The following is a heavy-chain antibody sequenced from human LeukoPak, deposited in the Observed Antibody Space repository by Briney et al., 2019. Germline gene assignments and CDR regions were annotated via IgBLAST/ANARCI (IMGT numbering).Heavy chain of an antibody. CDR3: ARQSTIAAARIDP. CDR1: GGSISDSNYY. J-gene: IGHJ5*02. D-gene: IGHD6-25*01. Sequence: SETLFLTCTVSGGSISDSNYYWGWIRQPPGRGLEWIGNIYYSGSAYYSPSLKSRVIVSVDTSKNQFSLKLNSVTAADTAVYYCARQSTIAAARIDPWGQGTLVTVSS. V-gene: IGHV4-39*01. CDR2: IYYSGSA.